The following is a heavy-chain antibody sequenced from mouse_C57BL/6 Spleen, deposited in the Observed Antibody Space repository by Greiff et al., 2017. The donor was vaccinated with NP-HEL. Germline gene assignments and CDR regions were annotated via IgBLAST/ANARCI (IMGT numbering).Heavy chain of an antibody. CDR1: EYEFPSHD. Sequence: EVNVVESGGGLVQPGESLKLSCESNEYEFPSHDMSWVRKTPEKRLELVAAINSDGGSTYYPDTMERRFIISRDNTKKSLYLQMSSLRSEDTALYYCARHDSSGYGYAMDYWGQGTSVTVSS. D-gene: IGHD3-2*02. CDR2: INSDGGST. CDR3: ARHDSSGYGYAMDY. V-gene: IGHV5-2*01. J-gene: IGHJ4*01.